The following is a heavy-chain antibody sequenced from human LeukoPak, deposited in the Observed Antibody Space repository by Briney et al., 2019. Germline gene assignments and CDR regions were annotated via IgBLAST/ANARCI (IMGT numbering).Heavy chain of an antibody. Sequence: GRSLRLSCAASGFTFSSYGMHWVRQAPGKGLEWVALISYDGRNKYYADSVKGRFTISRDNSKNTLYLQMNSLRAEDTAVYYCARDQRLRLGELSFPNFDYWGQGTLVTVSS. CDR2: ISYDGRNK. CDR1: GFTFSSYG. CDR3: ARDQRLRLGELSFPNFDY. J-gene: IGHJ4*02. D-gene: IGHD3-16*02. V-gene: IGHV3-30*03.